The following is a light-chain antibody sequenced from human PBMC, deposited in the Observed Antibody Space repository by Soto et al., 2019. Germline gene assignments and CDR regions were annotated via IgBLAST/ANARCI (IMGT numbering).Light chain of an antibody. V-gene: IGKV1-5*01. CDR1: QSISSW. Sequence: IQLTQSPSTLSASVGDRVTITCRASQSISSWLAWYQQKLGRAPRLLIYDASSLESGVPSRFSGSGYGTEFTLTISRLQPEVFATYYCQQYNTYSSLTFGGAT. CDR2: DAS. CDR3: QQYNTYSSLT. J-gene: IGKJ4*01.